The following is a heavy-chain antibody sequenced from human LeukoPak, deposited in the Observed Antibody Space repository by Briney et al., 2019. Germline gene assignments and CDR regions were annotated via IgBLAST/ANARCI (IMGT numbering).Heavy chain of an antibody. D-gene: IGHD3-16*01. CDR1: GFTFSNAY. CDR2: INHNGNVN. J-gene: IGHJ6*02. Sequence: GGSLRPSCAASGFTFSNAYMNWARQAPGKGLEWVASINHNGNVNYYVDSVKGRFTISRDNAKNSLYLQMSNLRAEDTAVYFCARGGGLDVWGQGATVTVSS. CDR3: ARGGGLDV. V-gene: IGHV3-7*03.